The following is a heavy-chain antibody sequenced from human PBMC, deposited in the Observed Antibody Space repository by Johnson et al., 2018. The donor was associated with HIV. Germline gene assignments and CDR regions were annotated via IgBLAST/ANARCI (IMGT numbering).Heavy chain of an antibody. CDR1: GFTFSSYA. Sequence: QVQLVESGGGVVQPGRSLRLSCAASGFTFSSYAMHWVRQAPGKGLEWVAVISYDGSNKYYADSVKGRFTISRDNSKNTLYLQMNSLRAEDTAVYYCARDGGQQLARDAFDIGGQGTMVTVSS. J-gene: IGHJ3*02. CDR3: ARDGGQQLARDAFDI. V-gene: IGHV3-30*04. D-gene: IGHD6-13*01. CDR2: ISYDGSNK.